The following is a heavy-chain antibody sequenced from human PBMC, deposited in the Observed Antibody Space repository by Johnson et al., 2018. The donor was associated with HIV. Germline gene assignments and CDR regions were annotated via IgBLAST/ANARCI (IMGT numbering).Heavy chain of an antibody. V-gene: IGHV3-30-3*01. D-gene: IGHD6-19*01. Sequence: QVQLVESGGGVVQPGRSLRLSCAASGFTFSSYAMHWVRQAPGKGLEWVAVISYDGSNKYYADSVKGRFTISRDNAKNSLYLQMNSLRAEDTAFYYCAKAYTYLRSGWYLGGFDFDIWGQGTMVTVSS. CDR1: GFTFSSYA. J-gene: IGHJ3*02. CDR2: ISYDGSNK. CDR3: AKAYTYLRSGWYLGGFDFDI.